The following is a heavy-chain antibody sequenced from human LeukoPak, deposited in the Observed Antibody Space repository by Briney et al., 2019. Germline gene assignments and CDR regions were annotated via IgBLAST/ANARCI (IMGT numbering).Heavy chain of an antibody. CDR3: ARGITVVRGVIKGGMDV. V-gene: IGHV1-69*04. Sequence: ASVKVSCKASGGTFSTYYAISWVRQAPGQGLEWMGRIIPIVGTANYAQKFQGRVTITADKSTATVYVELSNLRSGDTAVYYCARGITVVRGVIKGGMDVWGQGTTVTVSS. CDR2: IIPIVGTA. CDR1: GGTFSTYYA. D-gene: IGHD3-10*01. J-gene: IGHJ6*02.